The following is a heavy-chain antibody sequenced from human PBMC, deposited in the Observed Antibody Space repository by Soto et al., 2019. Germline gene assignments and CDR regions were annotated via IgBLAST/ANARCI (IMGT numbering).Heavy chain of an antibody. CDR1: GFTFSSYE. V-gene: IGHV3-48*03. D-gene: IGHD6-13*01. J-gene: IGHJ6*02. CDR2: IISRGSTT. Sequence: GGSLRLSCEVSGFTFSSYEMNWVRQAPGQGLEWVSYIISRGSTTYDADSVKGRFTISRDNAKNSLYLQMNSLRAEDTAVYYCARGLRSSGYAMDVWGQGTTVTVSS. CDR3: ARGLRSSGYAMDV.